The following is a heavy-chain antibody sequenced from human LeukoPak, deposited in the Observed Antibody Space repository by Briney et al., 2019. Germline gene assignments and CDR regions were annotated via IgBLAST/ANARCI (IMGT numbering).Heavy chain of an antibody. CDR1: GFIFSSYA. J-gene: IGHJ3*02. CDR2: FSGTGGRT. V-gene: IGHV3-23*01. D-gene: IGHD3-22*01. CDR3: AKISDSGGFFYGGAFDI. Sequence: GGSLRLSCAASGFIFSSYAMGWVRQTPGKGLEWVLGFSGTGGRTYYADSVKGRFTISRDNSKNTLYLQMNSLRADDTAVYYCAKISDSGGFFYGGAFDIWGQGTMVTVSS.